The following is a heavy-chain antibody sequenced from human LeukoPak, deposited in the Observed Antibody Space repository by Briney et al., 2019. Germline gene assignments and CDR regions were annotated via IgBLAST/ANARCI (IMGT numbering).Heavy chain of an antibody. CDR3: ARLKCISTTCPSRYAMDV. J-gene: IGHJ6*02. CDR1: GGSIGSYY. D-gene: IGHD2-2*01. CDR2: IYYSGST. Sequence: SETLSLTCSVSGGSIGSYYWSWIRQPPGKGMEYIGYIYYSGSTNYNPSLKSRVTISVDTSKDQFSLNLTSVTAADTAVYYCARLKCISTTCPSRYAMDVWGQGTTVTVSS. V-gene: IGHV4-59*01.